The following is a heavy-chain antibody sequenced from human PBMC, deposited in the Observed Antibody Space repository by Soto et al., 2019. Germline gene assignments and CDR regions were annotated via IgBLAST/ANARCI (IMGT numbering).Heavy chain of an antibody. CDR1: GGSISSYY. Sequence: SETLSLTCTVSGGSISSYYWSWTRQPPGKGLEWIGYIYYSGSTNYNPSLKSRVTISVDTSRNQFSLKLSSVTAACTAVYYCARSPYCSGGSCYSDWFDPWGEGTLVTVSS. CDR2: IYYSGST. J-gene: IGHJ5*02. CDR3: ARSPYCSGGSCYSDWFDP. V-gene: IGHV4-59*01. D-gene: IGHD2-15*01.